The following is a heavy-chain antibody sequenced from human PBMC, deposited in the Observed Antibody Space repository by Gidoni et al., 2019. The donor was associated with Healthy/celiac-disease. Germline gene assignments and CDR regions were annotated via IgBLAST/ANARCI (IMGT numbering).Heavy chain of an antibody. CDR2: IYYSGST. J-gene: IGHJ6*02. V-gene: IGHV4-59*01. CDR3: ARERVVVVVAAGIPRYYYYGMDV. D-gene: IGHD2-15*01. Sequence: QVQLQESGPGLVKPSETLYLTCTVSGGSISSYYWSWIRQPPGKGLEWIGYIYYSGSTNYNPSLKSRVTISVDTSKNQFSLKLSSVTAADTAVYYCARERVVVVVAAGIPRYYYYGMDVWGQGTTVTVSS. CDR1: GGSISSYY.